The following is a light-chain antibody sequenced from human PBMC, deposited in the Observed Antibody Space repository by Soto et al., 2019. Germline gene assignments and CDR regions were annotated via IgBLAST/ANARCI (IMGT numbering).Light chain of an antibody. V-gene: IGKV3-15*01. CDR1: QSVSSN. J-gene: IGKJ1*01. CDR3: QQYNNWPPWT. CDR2: GAS. Sequence: EIVMTQSAATLSVSPGERATLSCRASQSVSSNLAWYQQKPGQAPRLLIYGASTRATGIPARFSGSGSGTEFTLTISSQQSEDFAVYYCQQYNNWPPWTFGQGTKVEIK.